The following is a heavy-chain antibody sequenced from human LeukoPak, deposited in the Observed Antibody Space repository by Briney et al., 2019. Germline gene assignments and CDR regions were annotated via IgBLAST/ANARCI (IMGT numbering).Heavy chain of an antibody. Sequence: GASVKVSCKASGYTFTGYYMHWVRQAPGQGLEWMGWINPNSGGTNYAQKFQGRVTMTRDTSISTAYMELSRLRSDDTAVYYCAREFRSGSYYEGVDYWGQGTLVTVSS. CDR2: INPNSGGT. D-gene: IGHD1-26*01. V-gene: IGHV1-2*02. J-gene: IGHJ4*02. CDR3: AREFRSGSYYEGVDY. CDR1: GYTFTGYY.